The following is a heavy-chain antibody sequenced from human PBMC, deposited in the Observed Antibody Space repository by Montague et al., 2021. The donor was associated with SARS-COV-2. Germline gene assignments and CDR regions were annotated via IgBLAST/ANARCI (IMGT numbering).Heavy chain of an antibody. CDR1: GGSFSGYC. J-gene: IGHJ3*02. D-gene: IGHD3-22*01. Sequence: SETLSLTCAVYGGSFSGYCWSWIRQPPGKGLEWIGEINHSGSINYNPSLKSRVTISVDTSKNQFSLKLSSVTAADTAVYYCARVPDYYDSSGYYFDAFDIWGQGTMVTVSS. CDR2: INHSGSI. V-gene: IGHV4-34*01. CDR3: ARVPDYYDSSGYYFDAFDI.